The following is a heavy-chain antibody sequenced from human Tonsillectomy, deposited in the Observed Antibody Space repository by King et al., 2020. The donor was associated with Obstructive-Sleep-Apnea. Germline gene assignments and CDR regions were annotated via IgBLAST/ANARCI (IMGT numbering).Heavy chain of an antibody. CDR3: ANGLHDKVGGDNWLDS. D-gene: IGHD3-22*01. CDR1: GFSFSDFG. V-gene: IGHV3-30*18. Sequence: VQLVESGGGVVQPGRSLRLSCAASGFSFSDFGMHWVRQAPGKGLEWVAVISYDGINKYYGDSVRGRFTISRDNSKNTLYLQLNSLRVEDTAVYYCANGLHDKVGGDNWLDSWGQGTLVTVSS. J-gene: IGHJ5*01. CDR2: ISYDGINK.